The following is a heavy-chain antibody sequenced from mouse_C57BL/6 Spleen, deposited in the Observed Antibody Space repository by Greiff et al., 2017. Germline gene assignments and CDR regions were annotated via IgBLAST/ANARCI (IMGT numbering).Heavy chain of an antibody. CDR1: GYTFTDYE. Sequence: QVQLQQSGAELVRPGASVTLSCKASGYTFTDYEMHWVKQTPVHGLEWIGAIDPETGGTAYNQKFKGKAILTADKSSSTAYMELRRLTSEDSAVYYGTRLVYDGLYYFDYWGQGTTLTVSS. D-gene: IGHD2-3*01. CDR3: TRLVYDGLYYFDY. V-gene: IGHV1-15*01. J-gene: IGHJ2*01. CDR2: IDPETGGT.